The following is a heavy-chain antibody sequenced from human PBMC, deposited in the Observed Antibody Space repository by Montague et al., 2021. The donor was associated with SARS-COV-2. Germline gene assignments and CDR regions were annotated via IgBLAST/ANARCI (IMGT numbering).Heavy chain of an antibody. CDR2: TCHRSKWYN. CDR1: GDSVSSDRLS. CDR3: ARTSASSDY. D-gene: IGHD1-26*01. V-gene: IGHV6-1*01. Sequence: CAISGDSVSSDRLSCNWVRQSPARRLQWLVRTCHRSKWYNDYAVSVKSRITINPDTSTNQISLQLNSVTPEDTAVYYCARTSASSDYWGQGTLVTVSS. J-gene: IGHJ4*02.